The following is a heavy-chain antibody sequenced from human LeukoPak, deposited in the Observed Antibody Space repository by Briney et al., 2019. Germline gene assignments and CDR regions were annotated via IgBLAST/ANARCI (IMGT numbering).Heavy chain of an antibody. Sequence: VSVKVSCKASGYTFIGYYIHWVRQAPGQGLEWVGWINPNSGGTNYAQKFQGRVTMTRDTSISTAYMELSRLRSDDTAVYYCTREVGYCSSTSCLKWFDLWGQGTLVTVSS. CDR3: TREVGYCSSTSCLKWFDL. D-gene: IGHD2-2*01. CDR1: GYTFIGYY. J-gene: IGHJ5*02. V-gene: IGHV1-2*02. CDR2: INPNSGGT.